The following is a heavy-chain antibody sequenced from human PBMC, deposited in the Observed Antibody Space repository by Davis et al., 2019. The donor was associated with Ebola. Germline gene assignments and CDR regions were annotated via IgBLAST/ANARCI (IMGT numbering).Heavy chain of an antibody. D-gene: IGHD3-9*01. J-gene: IGHJ4*02. CDR3: ARGPTGHIDY. CDR2: VNTNTA. Sequence: AASVKVSFKASGYTFTNYDMNWVRQAPGQGLEWMGWVNTNTARYAQGFTGRFVFSMDPSVSTAYLQINSLEADDTSVYYCARGPTGHIDYWGQGTLVTVSS. V-gene: IGHV7-4-1*02. CDR1: GYTFTNYD.